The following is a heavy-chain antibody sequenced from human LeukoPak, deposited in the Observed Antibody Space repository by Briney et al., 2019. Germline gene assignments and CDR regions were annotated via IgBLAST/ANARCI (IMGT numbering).Heavy chain of an antibody. CDR2: IYYSGST. V-gene: IGHV4-59*01. CDR3: ARAHIYGDQLDY. Sequence: PSETLSLTCTVSGGSISSYYWSWIRQPPGKGLEWIGYIYYSGSTNYNPSLKSRVTISVDTSKNQFSLKLSSVTAADTAVYYCARAHIYGDQLDYWGQGPLVTVSS. CDR1: GGSISSYY. D-gene: IGHD4-17*01. J-gene: IGHJ4*02.